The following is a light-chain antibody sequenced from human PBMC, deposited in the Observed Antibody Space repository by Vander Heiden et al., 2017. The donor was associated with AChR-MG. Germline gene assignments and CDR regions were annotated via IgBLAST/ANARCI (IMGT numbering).Light chain of an antibody. Sequence: EIVLTQSPGTLSLSPGERATLSCRASQSVSSSYLAWYQQKPGQAPRLLIYGASSRATGIPDRFSGSGSGTDFTLTISRLEPEDFAVYYCQQYGSPPVTFGHGTKVDIK. CDR2: GAS. J-gene: IGKJ3*01. V-gene: IGKV3-20*01. CDR1: QSVSSSY. CDR3: QQYGSPPVT.